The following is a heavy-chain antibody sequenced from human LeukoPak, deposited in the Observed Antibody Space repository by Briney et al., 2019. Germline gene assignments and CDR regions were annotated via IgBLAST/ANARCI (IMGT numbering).Heavy chain of an antibody. J-gene: IGHJ4*02. CDR1: GFTFSSYG. D-gene: IGHD4-23*01. CDR3: TKDYGGDLFDY. V-gene: IGHV3-23*01. Sequence: GGSLRLSCAASGFTFSSYGMSWVRQAPGKGLEWVAVIGVSDATSYADSVKGRFTISRDNSKNTLYLQVNSLRVEDTAVYYCTKDYGGDLFDYWGQGTLVTVSS. CDR2: IGVSDAT.